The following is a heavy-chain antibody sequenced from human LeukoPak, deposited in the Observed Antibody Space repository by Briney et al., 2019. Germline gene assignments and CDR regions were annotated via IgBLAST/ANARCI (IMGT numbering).Heavy chain of an antibody. Sequence: SGTLSLTCTVSGGSISSYYWSWIRQPPGKGLEWIGYIYYSGSTNYNPSLKSRVTISVDTSKNQFSLKLSSVTAADTAVYYCATGEWTYSSSCHFDYWGQGTLVTVSS. CDR2: IYYSGST. J-gene: IGHJ4*02. D-gene: IGHD6-13*01. CDR1: GGSISSYY. V-gene: IGHV4-59*01. CDR3: ATGEWTYSSSCHFDY.